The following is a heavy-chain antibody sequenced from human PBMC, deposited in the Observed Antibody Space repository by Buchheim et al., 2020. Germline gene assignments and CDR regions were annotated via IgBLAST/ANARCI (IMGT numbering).Heavy chain of an antibody. CDR1: GFTFSTYW. V-gene: IGHV3-7*01. D-gene: IGHD2-15*01. Sequence: EVQLVESGGGLVQPGGSLRLSCAASGFTFSTYWMSWVRQAPGKGLEWVANIKEDGSDKYYVDSVKGRFTVSRDNAKNSMDVQLNSLRSEDTAVYYCARDFWWLWDYWGQGTL. CDR2: IKEDGSDK. J-gene: IGHJ4*02. CDR3: ARDFWWLWDY.